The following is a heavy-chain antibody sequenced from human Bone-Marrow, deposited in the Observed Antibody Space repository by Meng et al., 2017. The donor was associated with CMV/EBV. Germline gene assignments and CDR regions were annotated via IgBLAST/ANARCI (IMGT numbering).Heavy chain of an antibody. CDR3: ARDRPYSGSLDY. V-gene: IGHV3-74*01. CDR1: GFTFSSYW. Sequence: GGSLRLSCAASGFTFSSYWMHWVRQAPGKGLVWVSRINSDGSSTSYADSVKGRFTISRDNAKNSRYLQMNSLRAEDTAVYYSARDRPYSGSLDYWGQGTLVTVSS. J-gene: IGHJ4*02. D-gene: IGHD1-26*01. CDR2: INSDGSST.